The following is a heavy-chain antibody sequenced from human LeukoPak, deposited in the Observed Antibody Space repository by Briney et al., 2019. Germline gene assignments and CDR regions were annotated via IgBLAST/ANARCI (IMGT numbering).Heavy chain of an antibody. Sequence: SETLSLTCTVSGGSISSSSYYWGWIRQPPGKGLEWIGSIYYSGSTYYNPSLKSRVTISVDKSKNQFSLKLSSVTAADTAVYYCARGPPRGVYSSGSEAFDIWGQGTMVTVSS. CDR2: IYYSGST. V-gene: IGHV4-39*07. D-gene: IGHD6-25*01. CDR1: GGSISSSSYY. J-gene: IGHJ3*02. CDR3: ARGPPRGVYSSGSEAFDI.